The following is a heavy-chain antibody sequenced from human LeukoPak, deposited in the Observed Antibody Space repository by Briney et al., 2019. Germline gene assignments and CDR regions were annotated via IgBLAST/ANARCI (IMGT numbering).Heavy chain of an antibody. V-gene: IGHV1-18*01. Sequence: GASVKVSCKASGYTFTSYGINWVRQAPGQGLEWMGWISVYNGNTNYAQKLQGRVIMTTDTSTSTAYMELRSLRSDDTAVYYCARDLEWFGELSLPDYWGQGTLVTVSS. CDR2: ISVYNGNT. CDR1: GYTFTSYG. J-gene: IGHJ4*02. CDR3: ARDLEWFGELSLPDY. D-gene: IGHD3-10*01.